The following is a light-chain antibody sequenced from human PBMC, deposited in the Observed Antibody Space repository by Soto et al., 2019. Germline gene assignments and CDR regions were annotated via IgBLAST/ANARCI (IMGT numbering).Light chain of an antibody. CDR2: YVS. CDR1: SSDVGGYNY. Sequence: QSVLTQPASVSGSPGQSITISCTGTSSDVGGYNYVSWYQQHPGKAPKLMIYYVSNRPSWVSNRFSGSKSGNTASLTISGLQAGDEADYYCSSYTSSSTLVVFGGGTKLTVL. CDR3: SSYTSSSTLVV. V-gene: IGLV2-14*01. J-gene: IGLJ2*01.